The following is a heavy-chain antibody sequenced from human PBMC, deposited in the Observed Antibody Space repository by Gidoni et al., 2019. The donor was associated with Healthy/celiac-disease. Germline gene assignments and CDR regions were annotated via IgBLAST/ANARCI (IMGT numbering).Heavy chain of an antibody. V-gene: IGHV4-34*01. CDR1: GGSFSGYY. D-gene: IGHD5-18*01. CDR3: AREGLRGYSYGRGVGYFDY. Sequence: QVQLQQWGAGLLKPSETLSLTCAVYGGSFSGYYWSWIRQPPGKGLEWIGESNHSGSTNYNPSLKSRVTISVDTSKNQFSLKLSSVTAADTAVYYCAREGLRGYSYGRGVGYFDYWGQGTLVTVSS. J-gene: IGHJ4*02. CDR2: SNHSGST.